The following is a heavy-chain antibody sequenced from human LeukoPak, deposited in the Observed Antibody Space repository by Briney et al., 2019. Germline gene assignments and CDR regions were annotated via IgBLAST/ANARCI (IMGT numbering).Heavy chain of an antibody. CDR3: AGYDSSGYAYDY. Sequence: GGSLRLSCAASGFTFSSYAMNWVRQAPGKGLEWVSGINWNGGSTGYADSVKGRFTISRDNAKNSLYLQMNSLRAEDTALYYCAGYDSSGYAYDYWGQGTLVTVSS. V-gene: IGHV3-20*04. D-gene: IGHD3-22*01. J-gene: IGHJ4*02. CDR1: GFTFSSYA. CDR2: INWNGGST.